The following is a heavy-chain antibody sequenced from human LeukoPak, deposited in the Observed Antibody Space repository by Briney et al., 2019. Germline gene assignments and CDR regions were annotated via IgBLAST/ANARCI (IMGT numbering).Heavy chain of an antibody. V-gene: IGHV4-59*01. J-gene: IGHJ4*02. CDR1: GGSFSGYY. D-gene: IGHD3-22*01. Sequence: SETLSLTCAVYGGSFSGYYWSWIRQPPGKGLEWIGYIYYSGSTNYNPSLKSRVTISVDTSKNQFSLKLSSVTAADTAVYYCARGGRDYYDSSGYAFDYWGQGTLVTVSS. CDR3: ARGGRDYYDSSGYAFDY. CDR2: IYYSGST.